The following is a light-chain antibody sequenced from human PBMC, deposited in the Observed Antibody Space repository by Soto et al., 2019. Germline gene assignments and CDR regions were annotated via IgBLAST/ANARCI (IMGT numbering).Light chain of an antibody. CDR1: SSDVGGYDY. V-gene: IGLV2-14*01. CDR3: SSYTTASTYV. Sequence: QSVLTQPASVSVSPGQSITISCTGTSSDVGGYDYVSWYQQHPGKVPKFLIYEVTNRPSGVSHRFSGSKSGNTASLTISGLQAEDEADYYCSSYTTASTYVFGTGTKVTVL. J-gene: IGLJ1*01. CDR2: EVT.